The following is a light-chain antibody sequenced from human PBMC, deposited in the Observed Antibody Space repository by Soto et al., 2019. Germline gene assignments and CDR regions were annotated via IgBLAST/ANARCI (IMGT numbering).Light chain of an antibody. V-gene: IGKV1-27*01. CDR1: QGISNY. J-gene: IGKJ1*01. CDR3: QKYNSAPRT. Sequence: DMQLTQSPSFLSASVGDRVSITCRASQGISNYLAWYQQKPGKVPKLLIYAASTLQSGVPSRFSGSGSGTDFTLTISSLQPEDVATYYCQKYNSAPRTFGQGTKVDIK. CDR2: AAS.